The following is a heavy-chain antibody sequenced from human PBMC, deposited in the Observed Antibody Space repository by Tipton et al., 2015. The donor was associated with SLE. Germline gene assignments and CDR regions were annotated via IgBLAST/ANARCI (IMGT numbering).Heavy chain of an antibody. Sequence: TLSLTCTVSGGSVSSGSYYWSWIRQPPGKGLEWIGYIYYSGSTNYNPSLKSRVTTSVDTSKNQFSLKLTSVTAADTAVYYCARGGFDGGYENEFDYWGQGTLVTVSS. CDR2: IYYSGST. D-gene: IGHD5-12*01. CDR3: ARGGFDGGYENEFDY. J-gene: IGHJ4*02. CDR1: GGSVSSGSYY. V-gene: IGHV4-61*01.